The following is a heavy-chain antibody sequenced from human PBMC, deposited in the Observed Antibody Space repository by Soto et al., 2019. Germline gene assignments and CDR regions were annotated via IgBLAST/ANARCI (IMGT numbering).Heavy chain of an antibody. J-gene: IGHJ3*02. Sequence: QVHLVQSGAEVKKPGASVKVSCKASGYTFTSYGIFWVRQAPGQGLEWMGWISGYTGNTNYAPKFQGRLTVTADTSTTTAYMGLRSLRSDDTAMYYCARGVAVKGVDAFDIWGQGTLVTVSS. D-gene: IGHD6-19*01. CDR3: ARGVAVKGVDAFDI. CDR1: GYTFTSYG. V-gene: IGHV1-18*04. CDR2: ISGYTGNT.